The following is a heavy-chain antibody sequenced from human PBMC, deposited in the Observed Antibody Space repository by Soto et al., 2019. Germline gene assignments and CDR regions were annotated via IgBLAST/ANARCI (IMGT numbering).Heavy chain of an antibody. J-gene: IGHJ4*02. CDR3: ARIRYRYGSGSDFDY. Sequence: QVTLKESGPVLVKPTETLTLTCTVSGFSLSNARMGVSWIRQPPGKALEWLAHIFSNDEKSYSTSLKSRLTISKDTSKSQVVLTMTNMDPVDTVTYYCARIRYRYGSGSDFDYWGQGTLVTVSS. CDR2: IFSNDEK. D-gene: IGHD3-10*01. CDR1: GFSLSNARMG. V-gene: IGHV2-26*01.